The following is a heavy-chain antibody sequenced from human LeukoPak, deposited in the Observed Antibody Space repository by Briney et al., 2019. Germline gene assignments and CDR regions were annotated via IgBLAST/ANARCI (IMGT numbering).Heavy chain of an antibody. V-gene: IGHV1-2*02. D-gene: IGHD6-19*01. CDR3: ARDLAVATL. CDR2: INPNSGDT. J-gene: IGHJ4*02. Sequence: ASVNVSCKAFGYTLTGYYMHWVRQAPGQGLEWMGWINPNSGDTKYAQKFQGRVTMTRDTSISTTYMELRRLTSDDTAVYYCARDLAVATLWGQGTLVTVSS. CDR1: GYTLTGYY.